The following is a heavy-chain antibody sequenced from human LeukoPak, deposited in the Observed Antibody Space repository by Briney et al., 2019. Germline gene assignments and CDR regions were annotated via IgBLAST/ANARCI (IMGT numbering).Heavy chain of an antibody. CDR1: GGSFSGYY. CDR3: ARVYVPNYDYVWGSYRSLYNWFDP. J-gene: IGHJ5*02. CDR2: INHSGST. Sequence: SETLSLICAVYGGSFSGYYWSWIRQPPGKGLEWIGEINHSGSTNYNPSLKSRVTISVDTSKNQFSLKLSSVTAADTAVYYCARVYVPNYDYVWGSYRSLYNWFDPWGQGTLVTVSS. D-gene: IGHD3-16*02. V-gene: IGHV4-34*01.